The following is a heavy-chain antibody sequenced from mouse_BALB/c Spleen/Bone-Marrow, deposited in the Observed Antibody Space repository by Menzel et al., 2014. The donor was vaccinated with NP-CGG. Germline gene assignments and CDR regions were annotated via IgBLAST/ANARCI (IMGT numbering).Heavy chain of an antibody. J-gene: IGHJ4*01. CDR1: GFTFTDYY. CDR3: ARDDYYAMDY. V-gene: IGHV7-3*02. CDR2: IRNKANGYTT. Sequence: EVKLMESGGGLVQPGGSLRLSCATSGFTFTDYYMSWVRQPPGKALEWLGFIRNKANGYTTEYSASVKGRFTISRDNSQSNLYLQMNTLRAEDSATYYCARDDYYAMDYWGQGTTVTVSS.